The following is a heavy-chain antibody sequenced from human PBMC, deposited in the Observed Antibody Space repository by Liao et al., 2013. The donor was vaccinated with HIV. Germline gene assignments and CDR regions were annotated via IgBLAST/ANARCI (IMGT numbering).Heavy chain of an antibody. D-gene: IGHD3-3*01. CDR3: ARVPTPNYDFWSGYFGPYYFDY. CDR2: INHSGST. V-gene: IGHV4-34*01. Sequence: QVQLQQWGAGLLKPSETLSLTCAVYGGSFSGYYWSWIRQPPGKGLEWIGEINHSGSTNYNPSLKSRATISVDTSKNQFSLKLSSVTAADTAVYYCARVPTPNYDFWSGYFGPYYFDYWGQGTLVTVSS. J-gene: IGHJ4*02. CDR1: GGSFSGYY.